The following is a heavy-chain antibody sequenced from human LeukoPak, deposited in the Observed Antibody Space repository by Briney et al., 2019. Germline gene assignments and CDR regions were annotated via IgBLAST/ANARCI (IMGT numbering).Heavy chain of an antibody. CDR1: GFTFSSYG. J-gene: IGHJ4*02. CDR2: ISYDGSNK. CDR3: AEDRGGSYVDY. V-gene: IGHV3-30*18. D-gene: IGHD1-26*01. Sequence: GGSLRLSCAASGFTFSSYGMHWVRQAPGKGLEWVAVISYDGSNKYYADSVKGRFTTSRDNSKNTLYLQMNSLRAEDTAVYYCAEDRGGSYVDYWGQGTLVTVSS.